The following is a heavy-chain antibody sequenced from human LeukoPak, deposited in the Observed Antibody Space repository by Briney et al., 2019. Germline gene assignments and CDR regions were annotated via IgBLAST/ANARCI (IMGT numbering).Heavy chain of an antibody. CDR2: INPSGGNT. Sequence: SVKVSCKASGYTFTSYYVHWVRQAPGQGLEWMGIINPSGGNTSYAQKFQGRVTMTRDTSTSTVYMELSSLRSEDTAVYYCARVERYCSGGSCYPRVGYFDYWGQGTLVTVSS. J-gene: IGHJ4*02. CDR1: GYTFTSYY. CDR3: ARVERYCSGGSCYPRVGYFDY. D-gene: IGHD2-15*01. V-gene: IGHV1-46*01.